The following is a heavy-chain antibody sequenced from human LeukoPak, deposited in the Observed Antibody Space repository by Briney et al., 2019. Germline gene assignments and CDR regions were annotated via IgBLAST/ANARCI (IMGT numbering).Heavy chain of an antibody. Sequence: GGSLRLSCAASGFTFSSYAMSWVRQAPGKGLEWVSAISGSGGSTYYADSVKGRFTISRDNSKNRLYLQMSSLRVEDTAVYYCAREHTVAATGTHWFAPWGQGTLVTVSS. CDR3: AREHTVAATGTHWFAP. J-gene: IGHJ5*02. V-gene: IGHV3-23*01. D-gene: IGHD6-13*01. CDR2: ISGSGGST. CDR1: GFTFSSYA.